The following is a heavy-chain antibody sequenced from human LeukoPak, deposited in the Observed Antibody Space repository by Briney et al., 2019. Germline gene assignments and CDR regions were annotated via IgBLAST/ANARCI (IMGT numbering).Heavy chain of an antibody. V-gene: IGHV3-30*18. CDR2: ISYDGSNK. CDR1: GFTFSSYG. Sequence: GSLRLSCAASGFTFSSYGMYWVRQAPGKGLEWVAVISYDGSNKYYADSVKGRFTISRDNSKNTLYLQMNSLRAEDTAVYYCAKDSGPTTFDYYYYMDVWGKGTTVTVSS. D-gene: IGHD1-1*01. J-gene: IGHJ6*03. CDR3: AKDSGPTTFDYYYYMDV.